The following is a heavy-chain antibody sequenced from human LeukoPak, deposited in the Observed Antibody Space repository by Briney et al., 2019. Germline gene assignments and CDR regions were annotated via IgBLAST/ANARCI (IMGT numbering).Heavy chain of an antibody. CDR3: ARGDVLRFLEWKNEDAFDI. J-gene: IGHJ3*02. Sequence: GGSLRLSCAASGFTFSSYSMNWARQAPGKGLEWVSSISSSSSYIYYADSVKGRFTISRDNAKNSLYLQMNSLRAEDTAVYYCARGDVLRFLEWKNEDAFDIWGQGTMVTVSS. CDR1: GFTFSSYS. CDR2: ISSSSSYI. D-gene: IGHD3-3*01. V-gene: IGHV3-21*01.